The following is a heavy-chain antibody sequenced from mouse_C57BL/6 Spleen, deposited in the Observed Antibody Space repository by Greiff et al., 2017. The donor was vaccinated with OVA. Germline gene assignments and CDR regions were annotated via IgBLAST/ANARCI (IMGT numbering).Heavy chain of an antibody. CDR2: INPGSGGT. Sequence: VKLLESGAELVRPGTSVKVSCKASGYAFTNYLIEWVKQRPGQGLEWIGVINPGSGGTNYNEKFKGKATLTADKSSSTAYMQLSSLTSEDSAVYFCARDLPKAMDYWGQGTSVTVSS. CDR1: GYAFTNYL. V-gene: IGHV1-54*01. CDR3: ARDLPKAMDY. J-gene: IGHJ4*01. D-gene: IGHD1-3*01.